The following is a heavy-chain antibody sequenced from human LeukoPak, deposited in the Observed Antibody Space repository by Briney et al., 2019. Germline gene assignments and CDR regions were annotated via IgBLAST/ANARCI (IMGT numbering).Heavy chain of an antibody. Sequence: SETLSLTCTVSGGSISSSSYCWGWIRQPPGKGLEWIGSIYYSGSTYYNPSLKSRVTISVDTSKNQFSLKLSSVTAADTAVYYCARHYKSSHYYMDVWGKGTTVTVSS. CDR1: GGSISSSSYC. CDR2: IYYSGST. CDR3: ARHYKSSHYYMDV. J-gene: IGHJ6*03. D-gene: IGHD1-1*01. V-gene: IGHV4-39*01.